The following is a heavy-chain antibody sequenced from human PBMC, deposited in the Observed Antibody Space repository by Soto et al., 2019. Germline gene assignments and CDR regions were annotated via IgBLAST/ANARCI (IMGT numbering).Heavy chain of an antibody. V-gene: IGHV1-3*01. CDR1: GYTFTTYA. Sequence: QVQLVQSGAEVKKPGASVKVSCKASGYTFTTYAIHWVRQAPGQRLEWMGWINVGNGNTRYSQKFQDRVTITRDTSASTVYMELSSLRSEDTALYYRARDMGSGSLHYWGQGTLVTVSS. CDR2: INVGNGNT. CDR3: ARDMGSGSLHY. J-gene: IGHJ4*02. D-gene: IGHD5-12*01.